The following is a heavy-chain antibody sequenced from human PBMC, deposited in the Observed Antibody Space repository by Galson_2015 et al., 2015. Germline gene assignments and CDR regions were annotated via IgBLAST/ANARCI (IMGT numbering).Heavy chain of an antibody. J-gene: IGHJ5*02. CDR1: GGSISSSNW. CDR3: ARLGSSSSFGWFDP. Sequence: SETLSLTCAVSGGSISSSNWWSWVRQPPGKGLEWIGEIYHSGSTNYNPSLKSRVTISVDKSKNQFSLKLSSVTAADTAVYYCARLGSSSSFGWFDPWGQGTLVTVSS. CDR2: IYHSGST. D-gene: IGHD6-6*01. V-gene: IGHV4-4*02.